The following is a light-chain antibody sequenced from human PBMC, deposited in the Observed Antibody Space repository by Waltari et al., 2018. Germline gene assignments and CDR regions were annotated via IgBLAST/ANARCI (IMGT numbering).Light chain of an antibody. CDR2: EVL. V-gene: IGLV2-23*02. Sequence: QSALTQPASVSGSPGQSVTIPCTGTSRNVGFYNLFSWYQQHPDKAPKLMIYEVLERPSGISNRFSGSKSGDTASLTISGLRAEDEADYYCCSYAGRNVWVFGGGTKLTVL. CDR3: CSYAGRNVWV. J-gene: IGLJ3*02. CDR1: SRNVGFYNL.